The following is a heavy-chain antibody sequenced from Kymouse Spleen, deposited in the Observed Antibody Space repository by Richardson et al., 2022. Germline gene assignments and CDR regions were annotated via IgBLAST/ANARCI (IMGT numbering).Heavy chain of an antibody. Sequence: QVQLVESGGGVVQPGRSLRLSCAASGFTFSSYGMHWVRQAPGKGLEWVAVISYDGSNKYYADSVKGRFTISRDNSKNTLYLQMNSLRAEDTAVYYCAKDGITGTTPDYWGQGTLVTVSS. CDR3: AKDGITGTTPDY. D-gene: IGHD1-7*01. CDR2: ISYDGSNK. V-gene: IGHV3-30*18. J-gene: IGHJ4*02. CDR1: GFTFSSYG.